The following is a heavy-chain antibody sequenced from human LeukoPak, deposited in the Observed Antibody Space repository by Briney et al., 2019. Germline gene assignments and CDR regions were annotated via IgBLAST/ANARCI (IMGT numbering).Heavy chain of an antibody. CDR2: IYYSGST. J-gene: IGHJ3*02. Sequence: KTSETLSLTCAVSGGSISSYYWSWIRQPPGKGLEWLGYIYYSGSTDYNPSLKTRVTISLDTSKNQFSLKLSSVTAADTAVYYCAMFRRGRIVGFDSWGQGIMVTASS. V-gene: IGHV4-59*08. D-gene: IGHD3-3*02. CDR1: GGSISSYY. CDR3: AMFRRGRIVGFDS.